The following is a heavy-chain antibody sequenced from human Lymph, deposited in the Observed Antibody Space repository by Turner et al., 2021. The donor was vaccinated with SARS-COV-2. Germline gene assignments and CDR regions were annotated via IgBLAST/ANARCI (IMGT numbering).Heavy chain of an antibody. CDR2: IWYDGSNK. CDR1: GFTFSSYG. Sequence: QVQLVESGGGVVQPGTSLRLSCAASGFTFSSYGRPWVRQAPGKGWEWVAAIWYDGSNKYYADSVKGRFTISRDNSKNTLYLQMNSLRAEDTAVYYCARQLWLRGTFDYWGQGTLVTVSS. V-gene: IGHV3-33*01. J-gene: IGHJ4*02. CDR3: ARQLWLRGTFDY. D-gene: IGHD5-18*01.